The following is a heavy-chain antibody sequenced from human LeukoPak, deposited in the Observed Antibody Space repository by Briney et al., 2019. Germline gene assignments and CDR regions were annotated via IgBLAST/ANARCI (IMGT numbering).Heavy chain of an antibody. D-gene: IGHD3-10*02. V-gene: IGHV3-21*01. CDR2: ISSSGSNI. J-gene: IGHJ4*02. Sequence: GGSLRLSCAASGFTFSSYTMSWVRQAPGKGLEWVSSISSSGSNINYADTVKGRFTISSDNAKKSLYLQMNSLRAEDTAVYYCARAGFGYYVVACCGQGSLVSVYS. CDR3: ARAGFGYYVVAC. CDR1: GFTFSSYT.